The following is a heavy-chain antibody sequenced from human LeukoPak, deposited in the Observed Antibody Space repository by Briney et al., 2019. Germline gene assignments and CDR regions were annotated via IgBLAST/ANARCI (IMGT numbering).Heavy chain of an antibody. CDR2: ISSSSVYI. CDR1: GFTFTKHH. Sequence: GGSLRLSCTASGFTFTKHHMNWVRQAPGKGLEWVSSISSSSVYIHYADSVKGRFTISRDSSKTSVYLQMNSLRAEDTAFYYCARDALRDDAFDIWGQGTLVTVSS. CDR3: ARDALRDDAFDI. V-gene: IGHV3-21*04. J-gene: IGHJ3*02.